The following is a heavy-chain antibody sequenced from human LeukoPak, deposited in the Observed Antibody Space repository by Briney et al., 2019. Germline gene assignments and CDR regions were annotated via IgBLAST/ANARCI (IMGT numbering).Heavy chain of an antibody. CDR2: ISPSGDIT. CDR3: VRDLHWGGFDV. J-gene: IGHJ3*01. CDR1: GFTFSTYG. D-gene: IGHD7-27*01. V-gene: IGHV3-23*01. Sequence: GGSLRLSCAASGFTFSTYGMNWVRQAPGKGLEWVSGISPSGDITYYADSVMGRFSISRDNPKSTVSLQMSNLRAEDTALYYCVRDLHWGGFDVWGQGTMVTVSS.